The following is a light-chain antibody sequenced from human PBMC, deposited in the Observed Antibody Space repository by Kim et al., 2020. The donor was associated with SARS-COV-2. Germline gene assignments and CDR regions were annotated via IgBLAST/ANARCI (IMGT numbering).Light chain of an antibody. Sequence: LSPGESASLSCRPRPRITTSLAWYQQRPGQAPRLVICDASNRATGIPARFSGSGSGTDFTLTISSLEPEDFAVYYCLQRHSWPLTFGGGTAVEIK. V-gene: IGKV3-11*01. CDR2: DAS. CDR1: PRITTS. CDR3: LQRHSWPLT. J-gene: IGKJ4*01.